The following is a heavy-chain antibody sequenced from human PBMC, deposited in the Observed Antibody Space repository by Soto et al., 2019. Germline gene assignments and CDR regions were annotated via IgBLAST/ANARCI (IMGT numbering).Heavy chain of an antibody. CDR3: ARIFYDFWSGYPTNWFDP. CDR2: IFSNDEK. CDR1: GFSLSNARMG. J-gene: IGHJ5*02. V-gene: IGHV2-26*01. D-gene: IGHD3-3*01. Sequence: SGPTLVNPTETLTLTCTVSGFSLSNARMGVSWIRQPPGKALEWLAHIFSNDEKSYSTSLKSRLTISKDTSKSQVVLTMTNMDPVDTATYYCARIFYDFWSGYPTNWFDPWGHGTLVTVSA.